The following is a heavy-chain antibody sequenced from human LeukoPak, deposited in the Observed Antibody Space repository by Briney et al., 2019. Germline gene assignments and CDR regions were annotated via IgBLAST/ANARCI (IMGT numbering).Heavy chain of an antibody. CDR2: IIPIFGTA. D-gene: IGHD5-18*01. J-gene: IGHJ4*02. Sequence: SVKVSCTASGGTFSSYAISWVRQAPGQGLEWMGGIIPIFGTANYAQKFQGRVTITADKSTSTASMELSGLRSEDTAVYYCARDHGYGLYYFDYWGQGTLVTVSS. V-gene: IGHV1-69*06. CDR1: GGTFSSYA. CDR3: ARDHGYGLYYFDY.